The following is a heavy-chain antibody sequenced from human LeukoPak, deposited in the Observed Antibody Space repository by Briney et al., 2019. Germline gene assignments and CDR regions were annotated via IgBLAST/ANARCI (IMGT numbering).Heavy chain of an antibody. CDR2: ISSNGINT. Sequence: GGSLRVSCAASGFNFSTYAMHWVRQAPGKGLEYVSAISSNGINTYYANSVKGRFTISRDNSKNTLYLQMGSLRAEDMAVYYCVRVIQGINSSWYGSWGQGTLVTVSS. D-gene: IGHD6-13*01. J-gene: IGHJ1*01. V-gene: IGHV3-64*01. CDR1: GFNFSTYA. CDR3: VRVIQGINSSWYGS.